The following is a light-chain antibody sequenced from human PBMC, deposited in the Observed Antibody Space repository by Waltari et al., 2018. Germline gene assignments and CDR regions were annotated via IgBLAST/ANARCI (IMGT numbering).Light chain of an antibody. Sequence: EIVLTQSPATLSSSPGESATLSCRASQIVSGSLAWYQQKPGQPPRLLIYDSSNRATGIPARFSGSGSGTDFTLTISSLTPEDFAVYFCQHRTNWVPGMYTFGQGTKLEIK. CDR2: DSS. CDR1: QIVSGS. J-gene: IGKJ2*01. CDR3: QHRTNWVPGMYT. V-gene: IGKV3-11*01.